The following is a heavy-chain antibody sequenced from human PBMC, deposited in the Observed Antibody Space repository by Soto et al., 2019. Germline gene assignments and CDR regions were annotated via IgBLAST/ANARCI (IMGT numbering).Heavy chain of an antibody. J-gene: IGHJ6*02. CDR3: ARGAGELQKLGGYYYGLDV. V-gene: IGHV3-7*03. D-gene: IGHD7-27*01. CDR1: GFTYSTYW. Sequence: GGPLSLSCVASGFTYSTYWMSWVRQAPGKGLEWVANIKQDGSQKFYADSVKGRFTISRDNAKNSLYLQTNSLRAEDTAVYYCARGAGELQKLGGYYYGLDVWGLGTTVTVSS. CDR2: IKQDGSQK.